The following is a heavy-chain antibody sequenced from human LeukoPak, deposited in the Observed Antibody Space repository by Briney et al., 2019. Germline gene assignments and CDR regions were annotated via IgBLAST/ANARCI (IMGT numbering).Heavy chain of an antibody. V-gene: IGHV3-20*04. J-gene: IGHJ4*02. CDR3: ARDSGYSYGYSWGY. Sequence: GGSLRLSCAASGFIFDDYGMSWVRQVPGKGLEWVSGINWNGGSTGYADSVKGRFTISRDNAKNSLYLQMNSLRAEDTALYYCARDSGYSYGYSWGYWGQGTLVTVSS. D-gene: IGHD5-18*01. CDR1: GFIFDDYG. CDR2: INWNGGST.